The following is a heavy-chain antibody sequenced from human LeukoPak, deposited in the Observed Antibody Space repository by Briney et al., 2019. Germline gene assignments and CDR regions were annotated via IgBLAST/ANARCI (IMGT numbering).Heavy chain of an antibody. V-gene: IGHV3-53*01. Sequence: GRCLRPACAASAFTASSNYMSCVRQAPGKLRGWVALIQSGGSGATTYYADSVKGRLTISRDNSKKTRYLQMNSLRPEDTAVYYCAGEDEGSGLALDYWGQGSLVTVSS. J-gene: IGHJ4*02. CDR1: AFTASSNY. CDR3: AGEDEGSGLALDY. CDR2: IQSGGSGATT. D-gene: IGHD3-10*01.